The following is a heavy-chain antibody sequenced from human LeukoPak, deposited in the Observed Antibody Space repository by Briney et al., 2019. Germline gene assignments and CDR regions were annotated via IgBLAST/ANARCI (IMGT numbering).Heavy chain of an antibody. CDR1: GFTFDDYG. CDR3: AKGLSTVTTGPDY. D-gene: IGHD4-17*01. J-gene: IGHJ4*02. Sequence: GGSLRLSCVASGFTFDDYGMGWVRQVPGKGLEWVSGTNWNGGSTGYADSVKGRFTISRDNAKNSLYLQMNSLRAEDTAVYYCAKGLSTVTTGPDYWGQGTLVTVSS. CDR2: TNWNGGST. V-gene: IGHV3-20*04.